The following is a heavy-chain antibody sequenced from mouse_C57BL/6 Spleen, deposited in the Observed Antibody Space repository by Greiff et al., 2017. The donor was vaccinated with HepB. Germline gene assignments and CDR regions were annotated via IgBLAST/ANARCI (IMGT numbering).Heavy chain of an antibody. V-gene: IGHV1-59*01. Sequence: QVQLQQPGAELVRPGTSVKLSCKASGYTFTSYWMHWVKQRPGQGLEWIGVIDPSDSYTNYNQKFKGKATLTVDTSSSTAYMQLSSLTSEDSAVYYCARPLSAYDMDYWGQGTSVTVSS. CDR1: GYTFTSYW. J-gene: IGHJ4*01. CDR2: IDPSDSYT. CDR3: ARPLSAYDMDY.